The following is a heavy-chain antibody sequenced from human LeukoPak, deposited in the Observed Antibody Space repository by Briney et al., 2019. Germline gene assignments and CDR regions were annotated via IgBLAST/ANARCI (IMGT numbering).Heavy chain of an antibody. CDR1: GFTFSSYW. CDR3: AVAGTEGFDY. D-gene: IGHD6-19*01. J-gene: IGHJ4*02. V-gene: IGHV3-74*01. Sequence: GGSLRLSYAASGFTFSSYWMHWVRQTPGKGLVWVSRINSDGSSTSYADSVKGRFTISRDNAKNTLYLQMNSLRAEDTAVYYCAVAGTEGFDYWGQGTLVTVSS. CDR2: INSDGSST.